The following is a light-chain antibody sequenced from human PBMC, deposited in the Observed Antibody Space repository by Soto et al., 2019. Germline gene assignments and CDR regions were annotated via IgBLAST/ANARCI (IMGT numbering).Light chain of an antibody. J-gene: IGLJ3*02. Sequence: QSVPTQPPSGSGAPGQRVTISCSGSSSSIGAGHDVHWYQQLPGTAPKLLISGNSNRPSGVPDRFSGSKSGTSASLAITGLQAEDEADYYCQSYDSSLSGGVFGVGTKLTVL. CDR3: QSYDSSLSGGV. CDR1: SSSIGAGHD. CDR2: GNS. V-gene: IGLV1-40*01.